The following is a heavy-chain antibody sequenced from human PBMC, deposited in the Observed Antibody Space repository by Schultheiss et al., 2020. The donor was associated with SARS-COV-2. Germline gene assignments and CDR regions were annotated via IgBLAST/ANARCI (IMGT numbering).Heavy chain of an antibody. Sequence: ASVKVSCKASEYAFTDNFIHWVRQAPGQGLEWMGRINPNSGGTNYAQKFQGRVTMTRDTSISTAYMELSSLRSEDTAVYYCARGSSGYCSGGSCYWYFDLWGPGTPVTVAS. CDR3: ARGSSGYCSGGSCYWYFDL. J-gene: IGHJ2*01. D-gene: IGHD2-15*01. CDR2: INPNSGGT. CDR1: EYAFTDNF. V-gene: IGHV1-2*06.